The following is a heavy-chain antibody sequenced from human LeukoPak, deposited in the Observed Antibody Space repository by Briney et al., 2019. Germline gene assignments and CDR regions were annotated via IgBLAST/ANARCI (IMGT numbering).Heavy chain of an antibody. D-gene: IGHD3-22*01. CDR2: IWYDGSNK. CDR1: GFTFSSYA. V-gene: IGHV3-33*08. Sequence: GGSLRLSCAASGFTFSSYAMSWVRQAPGKGLEWVAVIWYDGSNKYYADSVKGRFTISRDNSKNTLYLQMNSLRAEDTAVYYCARNHAPYYYDSSGSDYWGQGTLVTVSS. J-gene: IGHJ4*02. CDR3: ARNHAPYYYDSSGSDY.